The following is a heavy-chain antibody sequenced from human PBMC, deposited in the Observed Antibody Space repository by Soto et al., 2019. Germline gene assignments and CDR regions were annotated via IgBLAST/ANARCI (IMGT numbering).Heavy chain of an antibody. CDR3: AKDRTGLRYFDWLFTPLDFDY. D-gene: IGHD3-9*01. CDR1: GFTFSSYG. J-gene: IGHJ4*02. Sequence: GGSLRLSCAASGFTFSSYGMHWVRQAPGKGLEWVAVISYDGSNKYYADSVKGRFTISRDNSKNTLYLQMNSLRAEDTAVYYCAKDRTGLRYFDWLFTPLDFDYWGQGTLVTVSS. CDR2: ISYDGSNK. V-gene: IGHV3-30*18.